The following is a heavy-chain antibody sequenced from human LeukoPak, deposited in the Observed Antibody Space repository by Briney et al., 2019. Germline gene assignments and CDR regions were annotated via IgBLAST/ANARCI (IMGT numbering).Heavy chain of an antibody. D-gene: IGHD5-18*01. CDR1: GGSISSYY. CDR3: ARERDTAAPGAFDI. CDR2: IYYSGST. Sequence: SETLSLTCTVSGGSISSYYWSWIRQPPGKGLEWIGYIYYSGSTYYNPSLKSRVTISVDTSKNQFSLKLSSVTAADTAVYYCARERDTAAPGAFDIWGQGTMVTVSS. V-gene: IGHV4-59*12. J-gene: IGHJ3*02.